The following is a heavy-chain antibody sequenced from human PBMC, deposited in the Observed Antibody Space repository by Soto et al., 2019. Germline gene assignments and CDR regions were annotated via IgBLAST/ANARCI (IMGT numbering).Heavy chain of an antibody. CDR3: ARARAPSYSSSAYNWFDP. D-gene: IGHD6-6*01. V-gene: IGHV1-69*13. Sequence: SVKVSCKASGGTFNNYPSTWGRQAPGQGLEWMGGSIPIFGTANYAQKFQGRVTITADESTSTAYMELSSLRSEDTAVYYCARARAPSYSSSAYNWFDPWGQGTLVTVSS. CDR1: GGTFNNYP. CDR2: SIPIFGTA. J-gene: IGHJ5*02.